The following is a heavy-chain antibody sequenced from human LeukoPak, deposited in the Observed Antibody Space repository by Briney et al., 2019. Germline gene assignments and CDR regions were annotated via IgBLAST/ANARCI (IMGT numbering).Heavy chain of an antibody. Sequence: LGESLRLSCAASGFTFSNYAMSWVRQAPGKGLEWVAVIAHDGTNKYYADSVKGRFTISRDNSKNTLYLQMNSLRTEDTAVYYCARHRGRVIVTPYFDYWGQGTLVTVSS. CDR1: GFTFSNYA. CDR3: ARHRGRVIVTPYFDY. J-gene: IGHJ4*02. V-gene: IGHV3-30-3*01. D-gene: IGHD3-16*02. CDR2: IAHDGTNK.